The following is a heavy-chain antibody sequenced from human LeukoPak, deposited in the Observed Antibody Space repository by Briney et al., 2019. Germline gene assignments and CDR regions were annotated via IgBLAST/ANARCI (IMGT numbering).Heavy chain of an antibody. J-gene: IGHJ6*03. V-gene: IGHV3-48*01. D-gene: IGHD2-21*01. CDR1: GFTFSSYS. Sequence: PGGSLRLSCAASGFTFSSYSMNWVRQAPGKGLEWVSYISSSSSTIYYADSVKGRFTTSRDNGKNSLYLQMNSLRAEDTAVYYCARNPPRVYLDYYNMDVWGKGTTVTVSS. CDR2: ISSSSSTI. CDR3: ARNPPRVYLDYYNMDV.